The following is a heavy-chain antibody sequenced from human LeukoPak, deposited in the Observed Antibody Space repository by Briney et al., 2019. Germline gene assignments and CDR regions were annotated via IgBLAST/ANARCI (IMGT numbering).Heavy chain of an antibody. CDR3: TTVVRFRSSYYFDY. D-gene: IGHD4-17*01. CDR1: GFTFSSYG. Sequence: GGSLRLSCAASGFTFSSYGMHWVRQAPGKGLEWVAVISYDGSNKYYADSVKGRFTISRDNSKNTLYLQMNSLKTEDTAVYYSTTVVRFRSSYYFDYWGQGTLVTVSS. J-gene: IGHJ4*02. CDR2: ISYDGSNK. V-gene: IGHV3-30*03.